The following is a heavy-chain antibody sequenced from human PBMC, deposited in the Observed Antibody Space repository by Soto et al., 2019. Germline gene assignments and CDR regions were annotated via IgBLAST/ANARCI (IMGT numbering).Heavy chain of an antibody. CDR1: GFTFDDNA. J-gene: IGHJ4*02. CDR2: INWKSDI. V-gene: IGHV3-9*01. D-gene: IGHD1-26*01. Sequence: SGGSLRLSCAVSGFTFDDNAMHWVRQAPEKGLEWVSGINWKSDIGYADSVKGRFTISRDNSKNTLFLQMNSLRADDTAVYYCARDQGGQSGNFIFDHWGQGALVTVSS. CDR3: ARDQGGQSGNFIFDH.